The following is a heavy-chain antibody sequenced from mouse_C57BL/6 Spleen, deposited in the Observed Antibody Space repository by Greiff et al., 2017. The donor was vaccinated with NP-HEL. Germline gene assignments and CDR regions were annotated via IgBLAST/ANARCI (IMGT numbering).Heavy chain of an antibody. CDR1: GYTFTSYW. Sequence: VQLQQPGAELVRPGSSVKLSCKASGYTFTSYWMDWVKQRPGQGLEWIGNIYPSDSETHYNQKFKDKATLTVAKSSSTAYMQLSSLTSEDSAVYYCARGGDYAMDYWGQGTSVTVSS. D-gene: IGHD1-1*02. V-gene: IGHV1-61*01. CDR2: IYPSDSET. CDR3: ARGGDYAMDY. J-gene: IGHJ4*01.